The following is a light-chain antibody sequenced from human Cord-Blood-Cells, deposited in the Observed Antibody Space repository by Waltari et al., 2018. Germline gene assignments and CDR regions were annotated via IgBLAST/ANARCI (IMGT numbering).Light chain of an antibody. CDR3: CSYAGSRRV. V-gene: IGLV2-23*01. CDR1: SSDVGSYNL. Sequence: QSALTQPASVSGSPGQSITISCTGTSSDVGSYNLVSWYQQHPGKAPKPMIYEGSKRPSGFSNRFSGSKSGNTASLTISGLQAEDEADYYCCSYAGSRRVFGGGTKLTVL. CDR2: EGS. J-gene: IGLJ3*02.